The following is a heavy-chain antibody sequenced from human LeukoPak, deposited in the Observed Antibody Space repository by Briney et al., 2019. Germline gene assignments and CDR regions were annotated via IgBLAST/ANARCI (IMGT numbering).Heavy chain of an antibody. CDR1: GYSVSSDYY. CDR2: IYYSGST. D-gene: IGHD3-10*01. J-gene: IGHJ4*02. Sequence: SETLSLTCTVSGYSVSSDYYWGWIRQPPGKGLEWIGSIYYSGSTYYNPSLKSRVTISVDTSKNQFSLKLSSVTAADTAVYYCARHGRTYYYGSGSYGSWDYWGQGTLVTVSS. CDR3: ARHGRTYYYGSGSYGSWDY. V-gene: IGHV4-38-2*02.